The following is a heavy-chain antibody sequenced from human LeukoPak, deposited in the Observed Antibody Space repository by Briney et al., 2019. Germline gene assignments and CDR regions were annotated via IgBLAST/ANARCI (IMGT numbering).Heavy chain of an antibody. Sequence: ASVKVSCKVSGYTLTELSMHWVRQAPGKGLEWMGGFDPEDGETIYAQKFQGRVTMTEDTSTDTAYMELSSLRSEDTAVYYCAGGGYSYGNFDYWGQGTLVTVSS. V-gene: IGHV1-24*01. CDR1: GYTLTELS. CDR3: AGGGYSYGNFDY. D-gene: IGHD5-18*01. CDR2: FDPEDGET. J-gene: IGHJ4*02.